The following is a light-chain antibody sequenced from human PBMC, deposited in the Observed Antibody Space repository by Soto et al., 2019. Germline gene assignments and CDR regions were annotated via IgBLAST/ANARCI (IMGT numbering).Light chain of an antibody. CDR1: SSNIGSNT. CDR3: AAWDASLNGWV. CDR2: SNN. V-gene: IGLV1-44*01. Sequence: QSVLTQPPSSSGTPGQRVTISCSGSSSNIGSNTVNWYQQLPGRAPKLLIYSNNRRPSGVPDRFSGSKSGTSAALAISGLQSEDEADYYCAAWDASLNGWVFGGGTKLTVL. J-gene: IGLJ3*02.